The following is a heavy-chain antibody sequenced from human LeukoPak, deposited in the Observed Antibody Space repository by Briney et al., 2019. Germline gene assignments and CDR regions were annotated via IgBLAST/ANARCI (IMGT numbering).Heavy chain of an antibody. V-gene: IGHV4-4*07. CDR3: ARKEGGQLVNTRRWFDP. D-gene: IGHD6-13*01. CDR2: IYTSGST. CDR1: GGSISTYS. J-gene: IGHJ5*02. Sequence: SETLSLTCTVSGGSISTYSWIWIRQPAGKGLEWIGHIYTSGSTTYNPSLKSRGTISVDTSKKQFSLKVRSVTAADTAVYYCARKEGGQLVNTRRWFDPWGQGTLVTVSS.